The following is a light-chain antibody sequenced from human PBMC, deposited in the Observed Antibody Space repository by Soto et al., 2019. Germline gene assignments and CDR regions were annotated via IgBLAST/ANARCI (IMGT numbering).Light chain of an antibody. CDR3: LQHNSYPWT. CDR2: AAS. V-gene: IGKV1-17*01. Sequence: DIQMTQSPSSLSASVGDRVTITCRASXXIXXXLXWYQQKPGKAPKRLIYAASSLQSGVPSRFSGSGSGTEFTLTXSSXQPEDFATYYCLQHNSYPWTFGQGTKVEIK. J-gene: IGKJ1*01. CDR1: XXIXXX.